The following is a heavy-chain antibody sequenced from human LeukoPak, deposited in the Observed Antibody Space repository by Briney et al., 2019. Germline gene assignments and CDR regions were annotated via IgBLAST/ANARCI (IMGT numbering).Heavy chain of an antibody. CDR1: GYTFTNYY. CDR3: ARNQRYYDSSGYWGNYDY. V-gene: IGHV1-46*01. D-gene: IGHD3-22*01. CDR2: INPRGGST. J-gene: IGHJ4*02. Sequence: GASVKVSCKASGYTFTNYYIHWVRQAPGQGLERMGVINPRGGSTSYAQKFQGRVTMTSDMSTSIVYMELSSLRSEDTAVYYCARNQRYYDSSGYWGNYDYWGQGTLVTVSS.